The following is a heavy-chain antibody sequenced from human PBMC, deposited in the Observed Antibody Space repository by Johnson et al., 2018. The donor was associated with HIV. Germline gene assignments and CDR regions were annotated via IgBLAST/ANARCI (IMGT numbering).Heavy chain of an antibody. D-gene: IGHD3-10*02. V-gene: IGHV3-30-3*01. CDR3: AKEQLFGELFSAFDI. CDR1: GFTFSSYA. Sequence: VQLVESGGGVVQPGRSLRLSCAASGFTFSSYAMHWVRQAPGKGLEWVAVISYDGSNKYYADSVKGRFTISRDNSKNTLYLQMNSRRAEDTAVYYCAKEQLFGELFSAFDIWGQGTMVTVSS. CDR2: ISYDGSNK. J-gene: IGHJ3*02.